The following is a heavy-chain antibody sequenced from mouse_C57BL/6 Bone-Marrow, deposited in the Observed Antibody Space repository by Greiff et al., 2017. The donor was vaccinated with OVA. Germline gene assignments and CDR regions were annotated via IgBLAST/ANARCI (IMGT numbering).Heavy chain of an antibody. CDR3: GRRGLYAMDY. V-gene: IGHV5-17*01. J-gene: IGHJ4*01. Sequence: EVHLVESGGGLVKPGGSLKLSCAASGFTFSDYGMHWVRQAPEKGLEWVAYISSGSSTIYYADTVKGRFTISRDNAKNTLFLQKTSLRSEDTAMYYCGRRGLYAMDYLGQGTSGTGSS. D-gene: IGHD3-3*01. CDR2: ISSGSSTI. CDR1: GFTFSDYG.